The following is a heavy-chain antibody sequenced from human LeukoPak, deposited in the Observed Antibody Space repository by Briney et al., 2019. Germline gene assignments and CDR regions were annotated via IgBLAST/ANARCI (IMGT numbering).Heavy chain of an antibody. D-gene: IGHD2-21*02. Sequence: SETLSLTXTVSGGSVRSHYWNWIRQPPGEGLEWIGYIYYTGSTNYNPSLKSRVTISLDTSKNQFSLKLRSVTAADTAVYYCARRVVVVTANDKSDAFDMWGQGTVVTVSS. CDR2: IYYTGST. J-gene: IGHJ3*02. CDR1: GGSVRSHY. V-gene: IGHV4-59*02. CDR3: ARRVVVVTANDKSDAFDM.